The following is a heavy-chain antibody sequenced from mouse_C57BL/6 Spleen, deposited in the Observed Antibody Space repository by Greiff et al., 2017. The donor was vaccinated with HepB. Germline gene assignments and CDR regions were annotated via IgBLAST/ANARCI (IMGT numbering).Heavy chain of an antibody. J-gene: IGHJ4*01. V-gene: IGHV5-17*01. CDR1: GFTFSDYG. Sequence: VHVKQSGGGLVKPGGSLKLSCAASGFTFSDYGMHWVRQAPEKGLEWVAYISSGSSTIYYADTVKGRFTISRDNAKNTLFLQMTSLRSEDTAMYYCARIGGYAMDYWGQGTSVTVSS. CDR3: ARIGGYAMDY. CDR2: ISSGSSTI. D-gene: IGHD2-14*01.